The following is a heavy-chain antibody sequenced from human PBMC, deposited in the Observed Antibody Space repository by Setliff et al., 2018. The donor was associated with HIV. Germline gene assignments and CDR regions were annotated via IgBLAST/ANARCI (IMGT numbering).Heavy chain of an antibody. V-gene: IGHV1-18*01. CDR1: GYSFTTSG. J-gene: IGHJ4*02. CDR2: SNAYNGNT. D-gene: IGHD1-7*01. CDR3: ARDAPGNTESAPGY. Sequence: ASVKVSCKASGYSFTTSGISWVRQAPGQGLEWMGWSNAYNGNTNYIEKLQGRVTMTTDTSTSTAYMELRSLRSDDTAVYYCARDAPGNTESAPGYWGQGTLVTSPQ.